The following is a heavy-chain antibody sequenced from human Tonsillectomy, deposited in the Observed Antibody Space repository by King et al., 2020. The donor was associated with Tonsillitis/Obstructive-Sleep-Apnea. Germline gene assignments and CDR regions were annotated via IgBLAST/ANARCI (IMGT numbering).Heavy chain of an antibody. Sequence: TLKESGPALVKPTQTLTLTCTFSGFSLSTSGMCVRWIRQPPGKALEWLARIDWDDDKYYSTSLKTRLTISKDTSKNQVVLTMTNMDPVDTATYYCARIHPPGIALAHYYFDYWGQGTLVTVSS. V-gene: IGHV2-70*11. D-gene: IGHD6-19*01. CDR1: GFSLSTSGMC. J-gene: IGHJ4*02. CDR2: IDWDDDK. CDR3: ARIHPPGIALAHYYFDY.